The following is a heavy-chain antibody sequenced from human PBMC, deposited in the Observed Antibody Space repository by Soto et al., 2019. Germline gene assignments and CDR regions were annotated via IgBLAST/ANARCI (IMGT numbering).Heavy chain of an antibody. Sequence: EVQLVESGGGLVQPGRSLRLSCAASEFTFDDYTMHWVRQAPGKGLDWVSLISWDSRKVDYSDSVKGRFSISRDNARSSLYLQMSCLTPEDTAIYYCAKNKDYFGYSVSRPYEHWGRGTLVAVSS. CDR3: AKNKDYFGYSVSRPYEH. D-gene: IGHD4-4*01. V-gene: IGHV3-9*01. CDR1: EFTFDDYT. CDR2: ISWDSRKV. J-gene: IGHJ2*01.